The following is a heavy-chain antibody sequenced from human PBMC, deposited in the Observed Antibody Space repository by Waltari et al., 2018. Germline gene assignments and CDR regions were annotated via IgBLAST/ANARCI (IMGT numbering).Heavy chain of an antibody. V-gene: IGHV2-70*04. CDR1: GFSLNTNGMP. D-gene: IGHD6-19*01. Sequence: QVTLKESGPALVKPTQTLTVTCTFSGFSLNTNGMPAGWIRQAPGKAPEWLARIDWDDEKFYRTSLETRLTISKDTSKNQVVLTMTDMDPLDTGTYYCARSPSVAVADNDAFDVWGQGTMVTVSS. CDR3: ARSPSVAVADNDAFDV. CDR2: IDWDDEK. J-gene: IGHJ3*01.